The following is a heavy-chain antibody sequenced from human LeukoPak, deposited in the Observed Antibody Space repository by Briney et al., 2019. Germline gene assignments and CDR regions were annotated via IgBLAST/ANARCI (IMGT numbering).Heavy chain of an antibody. CDR2: ISYDGSNK. Sequence: PGGSLRLSCAASGFTFSSYAMHWVRQAPGKGLEWVAVISYDGSNKYYADSVKGRLTISRDNSKNTLYLQMNSLRAEDTAVYYCARDQTVTTERYDYYYYYGMDVWGQGTTVTVSS. D-gene: IGHD4-11*01. V-gene: IGHV3-30-3*01. J-gene: IGHJ6*02. CDR1: GFTFSSYA. CDR3: ARDQTVTTERYDYYYYYGMDV.